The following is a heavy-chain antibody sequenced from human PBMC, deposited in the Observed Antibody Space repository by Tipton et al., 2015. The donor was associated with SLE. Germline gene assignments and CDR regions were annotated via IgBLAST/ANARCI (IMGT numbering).Heavy chain of an antibody. CDR1: GGSISSSSYY. CDR3: AEMGGGRVYWYFDL. J-gene: IGHJ2*01. Sequence: TLSLTCTVSGGSISSSSYYWGWIRQPPGRGLEWIGSIYYSGSTYYNPSLKSRVTISVDTSENHFSLKLSSVTAADTAVYYCAEMGGGRVYWYFDLWGRGTLVTVSS. CDR2: IYYSGST. V-gene: IGHV4-39*02. D-gene: IGHD5-24*01.